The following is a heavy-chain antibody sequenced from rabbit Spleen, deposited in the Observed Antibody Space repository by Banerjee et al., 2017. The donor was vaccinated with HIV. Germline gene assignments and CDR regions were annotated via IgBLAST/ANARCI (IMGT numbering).Heavy chain of an antibody. Sequence: QSLEESGGDLVKPGASLTLTCTASGFSFSSSYYMCWVRQAPGKGLEWIACIDVGSDGNTYYATWAKGRFTISKTSSTTVTLQMTSLTVADTATYFCGRGSATMTMVITGYYLSLWGQGTLVTVS. J-gene: IGHJ4*01. CDR1: GFSFSSSYY. CDR2: IDVGSDGNT. V-gene: IGHV1S40*01. D-gene: IGHD2-1*01. CDR3: GRGSATMTMVITGYYLSL.